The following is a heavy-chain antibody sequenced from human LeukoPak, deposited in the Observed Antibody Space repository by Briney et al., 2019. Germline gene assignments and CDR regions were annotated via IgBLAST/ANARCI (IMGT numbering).Heavy chain of an antibody. CDR1: GYTFTAYY. D-gene: IGHD3-22*01. V-gene: IGHV1-2*02. Sequence: ASVKVSCKASGYTFTAYYMHWVRQAPGQGLEWMGWINPNSGGTNYAQKFQGRVTVTRDTSISTAYMELSRLRSDDTAVYYCARTYYYDSSAFPFDYWGQGTLVTVSS. J-gene: IGHJ4*02. CDR2: INPNSGGT. CDR3: ARTYYYDSSAFPFDY.